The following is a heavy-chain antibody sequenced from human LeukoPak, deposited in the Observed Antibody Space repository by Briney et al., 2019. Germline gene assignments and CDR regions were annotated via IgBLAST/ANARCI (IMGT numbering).Heavy chain of an antibody. CDR3: ARVDSSSDPRGAFDI. D-gene: IGHD6-6*01. J-gene: IGHJ3*02. Sequence: GASVKVSCKASGYTFTGYYMHWVRQAPGQGLEWMGWINPNSGGTNYAQKFQGRVTMTRDTSISTAYMELSRLRSDDTAVYYCARVDSSSDPRGAFDIGAKGKRATV. V-gene: IGHV1-2*02. CDR1: GYTFTGYY. CDR2: INPNSGGT.